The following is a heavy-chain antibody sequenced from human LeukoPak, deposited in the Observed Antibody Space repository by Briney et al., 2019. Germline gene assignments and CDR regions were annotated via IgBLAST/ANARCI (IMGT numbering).Heavy chain of an antibody. CDR2: ISRSGDST. J-gene: IGHJ2*01. CDR3: ARRWYFDL. V-gene: IGHV3-23*01. Sequence: GGSLRLSCAASGFTFNNYAMSWVRQAPGKGLEWVSSISRSGDSTNYADSVKGRFTISRDNSKNTLYLQLNSLRTEDTAVYYCARRWYFDLWGRGTLVTVSS. CDR1: GFTFNNYA.